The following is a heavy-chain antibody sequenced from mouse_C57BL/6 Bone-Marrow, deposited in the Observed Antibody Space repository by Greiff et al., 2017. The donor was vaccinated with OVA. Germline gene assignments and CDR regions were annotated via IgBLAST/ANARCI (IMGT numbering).Heavy chain of an antibody. D-gene: IGHD2-3*01. J-gene: IGHJ2*01. Sequence: EVQVVESGGGLVKPGGSLKLSCAASGFTFSSYAMSWVRQTPEKRLEWVATISDGGSYTYYPDNVKGRFTISRDNAKNNLYLQMSHLKSEDTAMYYCARDREDGYNGNYFDYWGQGTTLTVSS. CDR3: ARDREDGYNGNYFDY. CDR2: ISDGGSYT. CDR1: GFTFSSYA. V-gene: IGHV5-4*01.